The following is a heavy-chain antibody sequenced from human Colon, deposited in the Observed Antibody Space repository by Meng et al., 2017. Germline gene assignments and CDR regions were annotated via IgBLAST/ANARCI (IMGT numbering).Heavy chain of an antibody. D-gene: IGHD5-18*01. V-gene: IGHV4-4*02. Sequence: GLPQESGPGMCTPSGTLSLPVAVSVGSLSNSNWWSWVRQSTGKGLEWIGEIYHSGNTNYNPSLKSRVTISVDKSKNQFSLKVSSVTAADTAVYYCASRGFSYGYVSFWGQGTLVTVSS. CDR3: ASRGFSYGYVSF. CDR1: VGSLSNSNW. J-gene: IGHJ4*02. CDR2: IYHSGNT.